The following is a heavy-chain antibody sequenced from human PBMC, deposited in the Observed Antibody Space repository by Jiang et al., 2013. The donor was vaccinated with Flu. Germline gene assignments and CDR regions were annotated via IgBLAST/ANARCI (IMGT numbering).Heavy chain of an antibody. J-gene: IGHJ3*02. D-gene: IGHD3-3*01. V-gene: IGHV4-34*01. Sequence: LLKPSETLSLTCAVYGGSFSGYYWSWIRQPPGKGLEWIGEINHSGSTNYSPSLKSRVTISVDTPKNQFSLKLSSVTAADTAVYYCAGSRFLGDGEDAFDIWGQGTMVTVSS. CDR1: GGSFSGYY. CDR2: INHSGST. CDR3: AGSRFLGDGEDAFDI.